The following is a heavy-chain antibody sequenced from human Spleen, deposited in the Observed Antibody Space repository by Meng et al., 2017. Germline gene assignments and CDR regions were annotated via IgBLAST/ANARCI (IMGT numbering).Heavy chain of an antibody. V-gene: IGHV4-34*01. CDR2: INHSGST. D-gene: IGHD4-11*01. CDR3: ARGPTTMAHDFDY. J-gene: IGHJ4*02. CDR1: GGSFSDYY. Sequence: QVNLHHWGACLLQPSGTLSLTCVVSGGSFSDYYWSWIRQPPGKGLEWIGEINHSGSTNYNPSLESRATISVDTSQNNLSLKLSSVTAADSAVYYCARGPTTMAHDFDYWGQGTLVTVSS.